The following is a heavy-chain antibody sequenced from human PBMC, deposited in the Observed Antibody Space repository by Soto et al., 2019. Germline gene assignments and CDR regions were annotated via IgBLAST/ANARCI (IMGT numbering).Heavy chain of an antibody. CDR2: IIPVFGTA. V-gene: IGHV1-69*13. CDR1: GGTFSSYA. D-gene: IGHD1-7*01. CDR3: ARATYWNYGIDY. Sequence: SVKVSCKASGGTFSSYAISWVRQAPGQGLEWMGGIIPVFGTANYAQKFQGRVTITADESTSTAYMELSSLRSEDTAVYYCARATYWNYGIDYWGQGTLVTVSS. J-gene: IGHJ4*02.